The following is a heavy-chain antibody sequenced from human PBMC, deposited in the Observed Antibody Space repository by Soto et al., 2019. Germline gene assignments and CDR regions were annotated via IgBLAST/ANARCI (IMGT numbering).Heavy chain of an antibody. CDR2: SRDKANDYTT. CDR3: ARAQSSTSGCLDY. Sequence: GGSLRLSCAASGFTFSDHYMDWVRQAPGKGLEWVGRSRDKANDYTTNYAASVKGRFTISRDNAKNSLYLQMNSLRVEDTAVYYCARAQSSTSGCLDYWGQGTLVTVSS. CDR1: GFTFSDHY. D-gene: IGHD6-19*01. J-gene: IGHJ4*02. V-gene: IGHV3-72*01.